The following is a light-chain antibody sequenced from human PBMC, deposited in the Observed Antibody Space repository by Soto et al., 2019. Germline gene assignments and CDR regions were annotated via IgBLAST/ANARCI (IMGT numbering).Light chain of an antibody. CDR3: QQYYSTPLT. J-gene: IGKJ4*01. CDR2: WAS. Sequence: DIVMTQSPDSLAVSLGERATINCKSSQSILYSSNNKNHLAWYQQKPGQPPRLLIYWASTRESGVPDRFSGSGSGTDFTLTISSLQAEDVAVYYCQQYYSTPLTFXGGTKVDIK. CDR1: QSILYSSNNKNH. V-gene: IGKV4-1*01.